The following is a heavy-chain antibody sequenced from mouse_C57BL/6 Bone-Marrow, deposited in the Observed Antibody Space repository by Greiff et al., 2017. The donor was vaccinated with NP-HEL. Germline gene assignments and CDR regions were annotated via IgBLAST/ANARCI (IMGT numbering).Heavy chain of an antibody. CDR1: GFTFSSYT. CDR3: ARPDYYGSSYAWFAY. V-gene: IGHV5-9*01. CDR2: ISGGGGNT. D-gene: IGHD1-1*01. Sequence: DVMLVESGGGLVKPGGSLKLSCAASGFTFSSYTMSWVRQTPEKRLEWVATISGGGGNTYYPDSVKGRFTISSDNAKNPLYLQMSMLRSEDTSLEYCARPDYYGSSYAWFAYWGQGTLVTVSA. J-gene: IGHJ3*01.